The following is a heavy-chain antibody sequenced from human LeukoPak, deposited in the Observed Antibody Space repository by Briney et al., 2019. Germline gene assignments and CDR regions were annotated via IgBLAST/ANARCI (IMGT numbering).Heavy chain of an antibody. J-gene: IGHJ5*02. CDR3: ARHGIAARLIAWFDP. CDR2: IYYSGST. V-gene: IGHV4-59*08. CDR1: GGSISSYY. Sequence: SETLSLTCTVSGGSISSYYWSWIRQPPGKGLEWIGYIYYSGSTNYNPSLKSRVTISVDTSKNQFSLKLSSVTAADTAVYYCARHGIAARLIAWFDPWGQGTLVTVSS. D-gene: IGHD6-6*01.